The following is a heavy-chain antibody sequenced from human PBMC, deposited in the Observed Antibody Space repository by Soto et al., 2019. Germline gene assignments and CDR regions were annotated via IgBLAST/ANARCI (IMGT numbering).Heavy chain of an antibody. CDR3: VREKAAASTGWLDP. Sequence: PSETLSLTCTVSGDSISSYFWSWIRQPAGKGLEWIGRVHTSGSTTYNPSLKSRVTMSVDTSKSQFSLKLTSVTAADTAVYYCVREKAAASTGWLDPWGQGTLVTVSS. CDR2: VHTSGST. J-gene: IGHJ5*02. CDR1: GDSISSYF. V-gene: IGHV4-4*07. D-gene: IGHD6-25*01.